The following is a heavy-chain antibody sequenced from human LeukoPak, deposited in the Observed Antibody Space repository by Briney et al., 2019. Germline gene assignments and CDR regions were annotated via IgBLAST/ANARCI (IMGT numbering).Heavy chain of an antibody. CDR3: ARHARRGDGENFDY. D-gene: IGHD5-24*01. CDR2: IYYSGST. V-gene: IGHV4-59*01. J-gene: IGHJ4*02. Sequence: SETLSLTCTVSGGSISSYYWSWIRQPPGKGLEWIGYIYYSGSTNYNPSLKSRVTISVDTSKNQFSLKLSFVTAADTAVYYCARHARRGDGENFDYWGQGTLVTVSS. CDR1: GGSISSYY.